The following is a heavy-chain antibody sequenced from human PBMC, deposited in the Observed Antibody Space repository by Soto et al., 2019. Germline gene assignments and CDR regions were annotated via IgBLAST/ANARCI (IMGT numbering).Heavy chain of an antibody. CDR2: INHSGST. D-gene: IGHD2-15*01. CDR3: AEGYCSGGSCYST. Sequence: QVQLQQWGAGLLKPSETLSLTCAVYGGSFSGYYWSWIRQPPGKGLEWIGEINHSGSTNYNPSLKSRVTISVDTSKNQFSLKLYSVTAADTAVYYCAEGYCSGGSCYSTWGQGTLVTVSS. J-gene: IGHJ5*02. V-gene: IGHV4-34*01. CDR1: GGSFSGYY.